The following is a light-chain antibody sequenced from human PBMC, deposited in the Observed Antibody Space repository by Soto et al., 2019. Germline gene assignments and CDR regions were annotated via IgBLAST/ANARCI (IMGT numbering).Light chain of an antibody. V-gene: IGKV1-39*01. J-gene: IGKJ1*01. CDR3: QQTSSPLRT. CDR2: GAS. CDR1: QSVSNY. Sequence: DIQMTQSPSSLSASVGDRVTITCRASQSVSNYLNWYQQIPGKAPKLLIFGASTLQFGVPSRFSGSGYGSEFTLTISPLQSEDFATYFCQQTSSPLRTFGQGTQVEIK.